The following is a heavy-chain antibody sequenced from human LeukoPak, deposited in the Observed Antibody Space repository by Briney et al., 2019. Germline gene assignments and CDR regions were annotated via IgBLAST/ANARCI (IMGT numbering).Heavy chain of an antibody. V-gene: IGHV4-39*07. J-gene: IGHJ4*02. CDR3: ARASVDFDY. CDR2: IYYSGST. CDR1: GGSISSSSYY. Sequence: PSETLSLTCTVSGGSISSSSYYWGWIRQPPGKGLEWIGSIYYSGSTYYNPSLKSRVTISVDTSKNQFSLKLSSVTAADTAVYYCARASVDFDYWGQGTLVTVSS.